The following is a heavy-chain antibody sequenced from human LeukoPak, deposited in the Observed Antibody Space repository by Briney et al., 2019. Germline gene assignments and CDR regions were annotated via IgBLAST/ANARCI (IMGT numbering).Heavy chain of an antibody. V-gene: IGHV1-69*01. CDR2: IIPIFGTA. CDR3: ASWNYYDSSGYNPHYYYHYGMDV. Sequence: SVKVSCKASGGTFSSYAISWVRQAPGQGLEWMGGIIPIFGTANYAQKFQGRVTITADESTSTAYTELSSLRSEDTAVYYCASWNYYDSSGYNPHYYYHYGMDVWSQGTTVTVSS. D-gene: IGHD3-22*01. CDR1: GGTFSSYA. J-gene: IGHJ6*02.